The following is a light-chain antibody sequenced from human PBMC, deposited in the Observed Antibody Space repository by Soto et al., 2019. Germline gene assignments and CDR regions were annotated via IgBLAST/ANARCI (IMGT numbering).Light chain of an antibody. CDR3: QHADSFHLIT. CDR1: HDIRKY. V-gene: IGKV1-33*01. J-gene: IGKJ5*01. CDR2: DAS. Sequence: DIQMTQSPSSLSASVGDRVTVTCQASHDIRKYLNWYQQKPGKATRLMIYDASNMEKGVPSRFTGSGSGTDFSLTISRLEPEDFANYYCQHADSFHLITFGQGTRLEI.